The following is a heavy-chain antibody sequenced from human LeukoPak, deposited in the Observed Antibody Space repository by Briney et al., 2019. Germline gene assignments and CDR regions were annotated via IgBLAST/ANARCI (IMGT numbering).Heavy chain of an antibody. CDR3: ARGRGWFDP. D-gene: IGHD3-16*01. CDR2: IYYTGT. CDR1: GGSVSDYY. J-gene: IGHJ5*02. V-gene: IGHV4-59*02. Sequence: SETLSLTCTVSGGSVSDYYWSWIRQSPGKGLEWIGYIYYTGTSYNPSLKSRVTISADTSKNQFSLKLSSVTAADTAVYYCARGRGWFDPWGQGTLVTVSS.